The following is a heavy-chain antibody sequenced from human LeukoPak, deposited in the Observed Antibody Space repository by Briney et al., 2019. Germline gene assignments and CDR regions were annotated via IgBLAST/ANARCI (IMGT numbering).Heavy chain of an antibody. CDR1: GFTFSSYA. CDR3: ARTYVWGSYRSPFFDY. CDR2: ISTNGGST. Sequence: GGSLRLSCAASGFTFSSYAMHWVRQAPGKGLEYVSAISTNGGSTYYANSVKGRFTISRDNSNNTLYLQMGSLRAEDMAVYYCARTYVWGSYRSPFFDYWGQGTLVTVSS. J-gene: IGHJ4*02. V-gene: IGHV3-64*01. D-gene: IGHD3-16*02.